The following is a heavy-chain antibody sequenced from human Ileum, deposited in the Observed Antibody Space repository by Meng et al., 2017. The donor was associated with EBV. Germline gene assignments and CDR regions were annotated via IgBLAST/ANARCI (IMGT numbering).Heavy chain of an antibody. CDR2: IYYSGST. V-gene: IGHV4-28*01. J-gene: IGHJ4*02. CDR1: GYSISSTNW. D-gene: IGHD3-22*01. CDR3: ARNVPGTSAYYD. Sequence: QVQLQEAGPGLGKPSDPRSLTCAVAGYSISSTNWWGWIRQPPGKGLEWIGYIYYSGSTSYNPSLKSRVTMSVDTSKNQFSLNLNSVTAVDTAVYYCARNVPGTSAYYDWGQGTLVTVSS.